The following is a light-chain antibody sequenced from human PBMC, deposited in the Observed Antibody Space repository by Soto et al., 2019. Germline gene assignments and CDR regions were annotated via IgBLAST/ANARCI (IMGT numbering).Light chain of an antibody. CDR1: LNISNY. J-gene: IGKJ1*01. V-gene: IGKV3-11*01. CDR3: QQCRYWPRA. Sequence: IVLTHSLSTLSLSPGKRATLFCMASLNISNYLIWYQQKHGQAPRLLIYDVFNRAPGIPARFSASGSGTDFPLTISSLEPEDFALYYCQQCRYWPRAFRQGTKVEIK. CDR2: DVF.